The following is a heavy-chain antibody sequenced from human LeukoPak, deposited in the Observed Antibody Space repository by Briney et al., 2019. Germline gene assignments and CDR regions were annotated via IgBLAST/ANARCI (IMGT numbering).Heavy chain of an antibody. CDR2: IHTSGST. V-gene: IGHV4-4*07. Sequence: SETLSLTCTVSGGSISNYHWSWIRQPAGKGLEWIGEIHTSGSTNYNPPLKSRVTMSIDTPENQLSLTIRSVTAADTAVYYCARRDISSGWSFDYWGQGTLVTVSS. CDR1: GGSISNYH. CDR3: ARRDISSGWSFDY. D-gene: IGHD6-19*01. J-gene: IGHJ4*02.